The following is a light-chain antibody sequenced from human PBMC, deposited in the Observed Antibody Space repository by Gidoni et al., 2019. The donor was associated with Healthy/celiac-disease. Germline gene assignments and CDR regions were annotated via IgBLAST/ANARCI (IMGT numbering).Light chain of an antibody. J-gene: IGLJ2*01. Sequence: SYELTQPPSVSVFPGQTASITCSGDKLGDKYACWYQQKPGQSPVLVIYQDSKRPSGIPERFSGSNSGNTATLTISGTQTMDEADYYCQAWDSSTERVFGGGTKLTVL. CDR3: QAWDSSTERV. CDR1: KLGDKY. CDR2: QDS. V-gene: IGLV3-1*01.